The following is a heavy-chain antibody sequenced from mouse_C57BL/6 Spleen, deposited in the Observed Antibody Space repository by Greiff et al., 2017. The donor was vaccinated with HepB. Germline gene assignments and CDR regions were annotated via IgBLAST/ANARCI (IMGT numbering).Heavy chain of an antibody. D-gene: IGHD3-2*02. Sequence: VQLVESGGGLVKPGGSLKLSCAASGFTFSDYGMHWVRQAPEKGLEWVAYISSGSSTIYYADTVKGRFTISRDNAKNTLFLQMTSLRSEDTAMYYCAILTAQANAMDYWGQGTSVTVSS. J-gene: IGHJ4*01. CDR3: AILTAQANAMDY. V-gene: IGHV5-17*01. CDR2: ISSGSSTI. CDR1: GFTFSDYG.